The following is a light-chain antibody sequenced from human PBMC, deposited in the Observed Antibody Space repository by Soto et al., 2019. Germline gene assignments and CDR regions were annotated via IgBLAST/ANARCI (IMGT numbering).Light chain of an antibody. Sequence: QSALTQPASVSGSPGQSIIISCTGTSSDVGGYNHVSWYQQHPGKAPKLMIYEVSNRPSGVSNRFSGSKSGNTASLTISGLQAEDDADYYCSSYTSSSTLVLFGGGTKLTVL. J-gene: IGLJ2*01. V-gene: IGLV2-14*01. CDR3: SSYTSSSTLVL. CDR2: EVS. CDR1: SSDVGGYNH.